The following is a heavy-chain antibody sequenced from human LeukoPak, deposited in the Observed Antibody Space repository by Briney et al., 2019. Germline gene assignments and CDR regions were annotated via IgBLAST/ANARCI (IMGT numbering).Heavy chain of an antibody. V-gene: IGHV3-53*01. J-gene: IGHJ6*03. Sequence: GGSLRLSCAASGFTVSSNYMSWVRQAPGKGLKWVSVIYSGGSTYYADSVKGRFTISRDNSKNTLYLQMNSLRAEDTAVYYCASTAAGTSYYYYYMDVWGKGTTVTVSS. D-gene: IGHD1-1*01. CDR1: GFTVSSNY. CDR2: IYSGGST. CDR3: ASTAAGTSYYYYYMDV.